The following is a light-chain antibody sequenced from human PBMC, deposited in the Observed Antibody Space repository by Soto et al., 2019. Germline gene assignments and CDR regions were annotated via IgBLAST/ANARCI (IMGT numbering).Light chain of an antibody. V-gene: IGKV3-20*01. J-gene: IGKJ1*01. CDR3: QQYGSPPTWT. CDR1: QSVSSSY. Sequence: EIVLTQSPGTLSLSPGERATLSCRASQSVSSSYLAWYQQKPGQAPRLLIYGASSRATGIPDRFSGSGSGRDFTLIIRRLEPEDFAVYYCQQYGSPPTWTFGQGTKVEIK. CDR2: GAS.